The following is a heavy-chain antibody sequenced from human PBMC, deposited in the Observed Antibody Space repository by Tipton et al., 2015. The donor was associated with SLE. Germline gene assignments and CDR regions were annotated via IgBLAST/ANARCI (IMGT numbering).Heavy chain of an antibody. J-gene: IGHJ3*02. CDR1: GGSISAYS. CDR3: ARTLDTLDI. V-gene: IGHV4-59*01. CDR2: IYNSGSS. Sequence: TLSLTCTVSGGSISAYSWSWIRQPPGKGLECIGYIYNSGSSNYNPSLKSRVTISVDRSKNQFSLKMNSVTAADTAVYYCARTLDTLDIWGRGTMVTVSS.